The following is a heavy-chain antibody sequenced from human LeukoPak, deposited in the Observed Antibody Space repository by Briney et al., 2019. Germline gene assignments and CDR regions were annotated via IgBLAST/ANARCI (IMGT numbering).Heavy chain of an antibody. CDR1: GFTFSSYG. J-gene: IGHJ6*03. V-gene: IGHV3-33*01. D-gene: IGHD2-2*01. CDR3: ARDGQDIVVLPASDLGYYYMDV. CDR2: IWYDGSKT. Sequence: GGSLRLSCAASGFTFSSYGMQWVRQAPRKGLEWVAVIWYDGSKTYYADSVKGRFTLSRDNSKNTLYLRMNSLRAEDTAVYYCARDGQDIVVLPASDLGYYYMDVWGKGTTVTVSS.